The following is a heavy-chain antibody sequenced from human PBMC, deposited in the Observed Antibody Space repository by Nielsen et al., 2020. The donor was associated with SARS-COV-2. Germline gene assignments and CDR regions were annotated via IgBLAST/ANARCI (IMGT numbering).Heavy chain of an antibody. V-gene: IGHV1-2*06. J-gene: IGHJ4*02. Sequence: ASVKVSCKASGYTFTDYHMHWVRQAPGQGLQWLARIDPDSGGTSYSQTFQGRVTMTRDTSISTAYMELSRLRSDDTAVYYCARKDLDYWGQGTLVTVSS. CDR2: IDPDSGGT. CDR1: GYTFTDYH. CDR3: ARKDLDY.